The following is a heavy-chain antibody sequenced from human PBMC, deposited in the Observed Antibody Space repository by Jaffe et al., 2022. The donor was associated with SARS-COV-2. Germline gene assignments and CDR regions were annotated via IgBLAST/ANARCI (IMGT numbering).Heavy chain of an antibody. V-gene: IGHV4-59*01. CDR2: IYYSGST. J-gene: IGHJ5*02. CDR1: GGSISSYY. D-gene: IGHD6-19*01. Sequence: QVQLQESGPGLVKPSETLSLTCTVSGGSISSYYWSWIRQPPGKGLEWIGYIYYSGSTNYNPSLKSRVTISVDTSKNQFSLKLSSVTAADTAVYYCARALRKGYSSGWNWFDPWGQGTLVTVSS. CDR3: ARALRKGYSSGWNWFDP.